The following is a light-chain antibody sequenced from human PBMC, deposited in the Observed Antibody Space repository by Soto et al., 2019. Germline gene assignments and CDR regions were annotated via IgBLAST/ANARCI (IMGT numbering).Light chain of an antibody. J-gene: IGLJ1*01. V-gene: IGLV1-40*01. CDR2: GNN. CDR3: QTYDTSLSAYV. CDR1: SSNFGSGYD. Sequence: QSVLAQPPSVSGAPGQRVTISCTGSSSNFGSGYDVQWYQQLPGRAPKFLISGNNDRPSGLPDRFSASKSGTSASLAITGLQAEDEANYYCQTYDTSLSAYVFGTRTKVTVL.